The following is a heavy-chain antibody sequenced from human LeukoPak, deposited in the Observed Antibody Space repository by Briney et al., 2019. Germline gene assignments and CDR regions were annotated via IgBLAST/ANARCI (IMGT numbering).Heavy chain of an antibody. J-gene: IGHJ3*02. CDR3: ARGHFDYSGGCLGI. CDR1: EFTFNSYW. CDR2: ISSDGRST. Sequence: GGSLRLSCAASEFTFNSYWMHWVRQAPGKGLVWVSRISSDGRSTNYADSVKGRFTISRDNAKNTLYLQMNSLRAEDTAVYYCARGHFDYSGGCLGIWGQGIMVTVSS. D-gene: IGHD6-19*01. V-gene: IGHV3-74*01.